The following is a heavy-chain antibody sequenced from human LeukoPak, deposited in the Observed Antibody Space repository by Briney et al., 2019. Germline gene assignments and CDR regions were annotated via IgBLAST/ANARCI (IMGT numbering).Heavy chain of an antibody. D-gene: IGHD2-2*02. J-gene: IGHJ4*02. CDR2: IYTSGST. CDR1: GGSISSYY. CDR3: ARDARGLVPAAIDY. Sequence: SETLSLTCTVSGGSISSYYWSWIRQPAGKGLEWIGRIYTSGSTNYNPSLKSRVTMSVDTSKNQFSLKLSSVTAADTAVYYCARDARGLVPAAIDYWGQGTLVTVSS. V-gene: IGHV4-4*07.